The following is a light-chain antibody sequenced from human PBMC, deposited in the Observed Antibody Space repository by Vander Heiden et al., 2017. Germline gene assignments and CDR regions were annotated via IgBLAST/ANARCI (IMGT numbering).Light chain of an antibody. J-gene: IGKJ2*01. CDR1: QSVNNN. CDR2: GAS. Sequence: EIVLSQFPDTLSLSFGDRAPLSCRASQSVNNNLAWYQQRPGQAPRLLIYGASTRATDVPDRFSASGSGTDFTLTINSLQSEDVASYYCQQYSSWPFNFGQGTKVEI. V-gene: IGKV3D-15*01. CDR3: QQYSSWPFN.